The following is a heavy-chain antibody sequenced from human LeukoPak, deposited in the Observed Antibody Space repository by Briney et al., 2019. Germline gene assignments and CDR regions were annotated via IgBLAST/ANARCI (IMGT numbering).Heavy chain of an antibody. Sequence: SETLSLTCAVYGGSFSGYYWSWIRQPPGKGLEWIGEINHSGSTNYNPSLKSRVTISVDTSKNQFSLKLSSVTAADTAVYYCARGFRAGYFDYWGQGTLVTVSS. D-gene: IGHD6-19*01. CDR3: ARGFRAGYFDY. V-gene: IGHV4-34*01. J-gene: IGHJ4*02. CDR2: INHSGST. CDR1: GGSFSGYY.